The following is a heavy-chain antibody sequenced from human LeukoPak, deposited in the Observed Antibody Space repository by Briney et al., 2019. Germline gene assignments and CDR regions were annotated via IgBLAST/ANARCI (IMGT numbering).Heavy chain of an antibody. D-gene: IGHD6-19*01. Sequence: SETLSLTCTVSGGSISTYYWSWIRQPPGKGLEWIGYIYYSGSTDYNPSLKSRVTISLDTSKNQFSLKLRSVTAADAAVYYCARSLSSLGYYYGMDVWGQGTTVTVSS. CDR3: ARSLSSLGYYYGMDV. CDR1: GGSISTYY. V-gene: IGHV4-59*08. CDR2: IYYSGST. J-gene: IGHJ6*02.